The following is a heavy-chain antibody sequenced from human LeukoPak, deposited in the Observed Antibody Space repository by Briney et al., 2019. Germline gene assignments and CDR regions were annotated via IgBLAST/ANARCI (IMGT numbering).Heavy chain of an antibody. Sequence: GASVKVSCKASGGTFSSYAISWVRQAPGQGLEWMGGIIPIFGTANYAQKFQGRVTITADESTSTAYMELSSLRSEDTAVYYCARRPYSSGWLHYYGMDVWGQGTTVTVS. V-gene: IGHV1-69*13. CDR3: ARRPYSSGWLHYYGMDV. D-gene: IGHD6-19*01. CDR2: IIPIFGTA. CDR1: GGTFSSYA. J-gene: IGHJ6*02.